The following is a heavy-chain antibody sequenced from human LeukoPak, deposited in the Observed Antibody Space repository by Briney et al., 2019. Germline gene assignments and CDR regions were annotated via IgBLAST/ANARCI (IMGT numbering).Heavy chain of an antibody. Sequence: GESLKISCKGSGYSFTNYWIGWVRQMPGKGLEWMGIIYPGDSDTRYSPSFQGQVTISADKSISTAYLQWSSLEASDTAMYYCARQSSGDYHWFDPWGQGTLVTVSS. CDR3: ARQSSGDYHWFDP. J-gene: IGHJ5*02. V-gene: IGHV5-51*01. CDR2: IYPGDSDT. CDR1: GYSFTNYW. D-gene: IGHD6-19*01.